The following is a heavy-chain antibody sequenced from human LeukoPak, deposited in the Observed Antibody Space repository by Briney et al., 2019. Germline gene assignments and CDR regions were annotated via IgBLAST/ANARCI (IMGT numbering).Heavy chain of an antibody. J-gene: IGHJ5*02. CDR1: GGSISSYY. V-gene: IGHV4-59*08. CDR3: ARHKGWHSSSWHWFDP. Sequence: SETLSLTCTVSGGSISSYYWSWIRQSPGKGLEWIGYVYYSGSTDYNPSLKSRVTTSLDTSRIHFSLKLTSVTAADTAVYYCARHKGWHSSSWHWFDPWGQGTLVTVSS. D-gene: IGHD6-13*01. CDR2: VYYSGST.